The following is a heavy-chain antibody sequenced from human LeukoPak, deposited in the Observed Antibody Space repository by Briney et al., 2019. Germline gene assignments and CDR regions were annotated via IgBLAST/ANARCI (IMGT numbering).Heavy chain of an antibody. J-gene: IGHJ6*04. CDR3: AGGNAMDV. V-gene: IGHV3-23*01. CDR1: GFTFSSYA. Sequence: GGSLRLSCAASGFTFSSYAMSWVRLAPGGGLEWVSSISSSGGTTYFAESMEGRFTISRDNSRNSLYLQMNSLKVEDTAVYFCAGGNAMDVWGKGTAVTVYS. CDR2: ISSSGGTT.